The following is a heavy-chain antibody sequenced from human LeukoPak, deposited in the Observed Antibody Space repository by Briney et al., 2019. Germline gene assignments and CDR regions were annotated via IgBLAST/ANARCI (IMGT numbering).Heavy chain of an antibody. CDR1: GGSFSGYY. D-gene: IGHD3-3*02. V-gene: IGHV4-34*01. J-gene: IGHJ4*02. CDR2: INHSGST. Sequence: SETLSLTCAVYGGSFSGYYWSWIRQPPGKGLEWIGEINHSGSTNYNPSLKSRVTISVDTSKNQFSLKLSSVTAADTAVYYCARSKRLHFWSGYSGPFDYWGQGTLVTVSS. CDR3: ARSKRLHFWSGYSGPFDY.